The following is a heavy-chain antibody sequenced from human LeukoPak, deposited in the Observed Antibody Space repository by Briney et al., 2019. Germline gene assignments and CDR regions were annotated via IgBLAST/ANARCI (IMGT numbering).Heavy chain of an antibody. CDR2: ISYDGSNK. J-gene: IGHJ4*02. Sequence: PGRSLRLSCAASGFTFSSYAMHWVRQAPGKGLEWVPVISYDGSNKYYADSVKGRFTISRDNSKNTLYLQMNSLRAEDTAVYYCARDHHYYDSSGFFDYWGQGTLVTVSS. D-gene: IGHD3-22*01. V-gene: IGHV3-30-3*01. CDR1: GFTFSSYA. CDR3: ARDHHYYDSSGFFDY.